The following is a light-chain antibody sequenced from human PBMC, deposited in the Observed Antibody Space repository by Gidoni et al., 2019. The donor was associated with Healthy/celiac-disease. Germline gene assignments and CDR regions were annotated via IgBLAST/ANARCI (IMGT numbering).Light chain of an antibody. Sequence: EIVMTQSPATLSVSPGERATLSCRASQSVSSNLAWYQLKPGQAPRLLIYGASTRATGIPARFSASGSGTEFTLTISSLQSEDFAVYYCHQYNTWPRTFXQXTKVEIK. CDR1: QSVSSN. CDR2: GAS. V-gene: IGKV3-15*01. CDR3: HQYNTWPRT. J-gene: IGKJ1*01.